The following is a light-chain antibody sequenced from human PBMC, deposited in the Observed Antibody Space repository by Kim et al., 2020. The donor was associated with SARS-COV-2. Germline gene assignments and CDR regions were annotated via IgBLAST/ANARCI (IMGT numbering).Light chain of an antibody. CDR2: KAS. J-gene: IGKJ1*01. V-gene: IGKV1-5*03. CDR3: QQYNSMWT. CDR1: QSIGTS. Sequence: SASVGSRVTVACRASQSIGTSLAWYQQKPGEPPKVVIYKASTLTIGVPSRFSGSGSGTEFTLTISSLQPDDFATYYCQQYNSMWTFGQGTKVDIK.